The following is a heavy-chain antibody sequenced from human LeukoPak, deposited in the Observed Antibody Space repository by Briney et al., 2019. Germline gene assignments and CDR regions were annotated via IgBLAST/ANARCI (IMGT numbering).Heavy chain of an antibody. CDR1: GGSISSWF. CDR2: IYHSGTT. Sequence: SSETLSLTCTVSGGSISSWFWNWIRQPPGKGLEWIGYIYHSGTTKYNPSLKSRVTISTDTSKNQFSLRLSSVTAADTAVYYCARFSDFWSGYYRHDAFDIWGQGTTVTVSS. D-gene: IGHD3-3*01. CDR3: ARFSDFWSGYYRHDAFDI. V-gene: IGHV4-59*01. J-gene: IGHJ3*02.